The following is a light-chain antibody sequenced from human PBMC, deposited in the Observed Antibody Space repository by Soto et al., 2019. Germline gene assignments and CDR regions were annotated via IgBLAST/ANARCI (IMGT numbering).Light chain of an antibody. J-gene: IGLJ3*02. CDR1: TGAVTSEHY. V-gene: IGLV7-46*01. Sequence: QAVVTQEPSLTVYPGGTVSLTCGSSTGAVTSEHYAYWFQQKPGQAPRTLIYNTNNKQSWTPARFSGSLLGGKAALTLSGAQPEDEAESYCLLSYSGPRVFGGGTKLTVL. CDR3: LLSYSGPRV. CDR2: NTN.